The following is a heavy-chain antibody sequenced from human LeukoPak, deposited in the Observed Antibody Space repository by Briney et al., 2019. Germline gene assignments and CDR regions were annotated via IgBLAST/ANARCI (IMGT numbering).Heavy chain of an antibody. D-gene: IGHD3-9*01. J-gene: IGHJ4*02. Sequence: SVKVSCKASGGTFSSYAISWVRQAPGQGLKWMGGIIPIFGTANYAQKFQGRVTITANKSTSTAYMELSSLRSEDTAVYYCARDSYDILTGYYKGGSFDYWGQGTLVTVSS. CDR2: IIPIFGTA. CDR3: ARDSYDILTGYYKGGSFDY. V-gene: IGHV1-69*06. CDR1: GGTFSSYA.